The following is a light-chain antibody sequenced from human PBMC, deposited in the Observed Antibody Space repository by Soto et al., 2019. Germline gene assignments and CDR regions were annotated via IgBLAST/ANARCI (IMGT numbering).Light chain of an antibody. CDR3: QQLNSFPLT. Sequence: IQMTQSPSAVSASVGYRVTITCRASQGIYSWIAWYQQKPGRAPKLLIYAASSLQSGVPVRFSGSGSGTDFVLSISSLQPEDVATYYCQQLNSFPLTFGQGTRLEIK. CDR1: QGIYSW. CDR2: AAS. J-gene: IGKJ5*01. V-gene: IGKV1-12*01.